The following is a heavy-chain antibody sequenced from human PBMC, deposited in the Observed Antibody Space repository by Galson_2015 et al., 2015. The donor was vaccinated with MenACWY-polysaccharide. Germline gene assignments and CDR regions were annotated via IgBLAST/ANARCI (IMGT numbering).Heavy chain of an antibody. V-gene: IGHV3-30*02. CDR1: GFNFRGNG. D-gene: IGHD6-13*01. CDR2: IRNDEISK. J-gene: IGHJ4*02. CDR3: ARNPSRLDIAAASN. Sequence: SLRPSCAASGFNFRGNGMHWVRQAPGKGLEWVALIRNDEISKHYIDAVKGRFSISRDNSKNTLYLQMNTLRPEDTAVYYCARNPSRLDIAAASNWGQGALVTVSS.